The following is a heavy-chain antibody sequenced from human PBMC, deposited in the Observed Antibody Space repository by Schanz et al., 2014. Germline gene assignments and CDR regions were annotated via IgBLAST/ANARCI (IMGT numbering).Heavy chain of an antibody. CDR1: GITFSSHS. CDR3: ARDRRNSDFDY. D-gene: IGHD1-7*01. Sequence: EVHLVESGGGLVQPGGSLRLSCAASGITFSSHSFNWVRQAPGKGLEWISYITYNGGTIYYADSVKGRFTISRDNAKNSLYLEMNSLRAEDTALYCCARDRRNSDFDYWGQGTLVTVSS. CDR2: ITYNGGTI. V-gene: IGHV3-48*01. J-gene: IGHJ4*02.